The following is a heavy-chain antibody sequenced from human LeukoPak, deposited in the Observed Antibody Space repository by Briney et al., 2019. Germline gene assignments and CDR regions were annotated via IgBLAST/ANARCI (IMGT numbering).Heavy chain of an antibody. CDR1: GGTFSSYA. Sequence: ASVKVSCKASGGTFSSYAISWVRQAPGQGLEWMGGIIPIFGTANYAQKFQGRVTITTDESTSTAYMELSSLRSEDTAVYYCARAAFGWRRQSTVVTPPFDYWGQGTLVTVSS. J-gene: IGHJ4*02. CDR2: IIPIFGTA. D-gene: IGHD4-23*01. CDR3: ARAAFGWRRQSTVVTPPFDY. V-gene: IGHV1-69*05.